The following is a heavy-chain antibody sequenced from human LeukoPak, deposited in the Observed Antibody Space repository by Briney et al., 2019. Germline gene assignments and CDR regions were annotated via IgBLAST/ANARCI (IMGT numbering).Heavy chain of an antibody. CDR1: GFTFGRYW. CDR3: ARDSPLTNSNWFDP. CDR2: INSDGSST. Sequence: GGSLRLSWAASGFTFGRYWMRWVRQAPGKGLVWISRINSDGSSTSYADSVKGRFTIYRENAKNTLYLQMNSLRAEDTAVYYCARDSPLTNSNWFDPWGQGTLVTVSS. D-gene: IGHD4-11*01. V-gene: IGHV3-74*01. J-gene: IGHJ5*02.